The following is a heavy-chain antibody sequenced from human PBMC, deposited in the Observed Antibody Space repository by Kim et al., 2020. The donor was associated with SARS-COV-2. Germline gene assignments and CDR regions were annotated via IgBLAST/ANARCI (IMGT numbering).Heavy chain of an antibody. CDR2: ISSSGSTI. CDR3: ARGGDSSGYYDSFDY. J-gene: IGHJ4*02. V-gene: IGHV3-48*03. Sequence: GGSLRLSCAASGFTFSSYEMNWVRQAPGKGLEWVSYISSSGSTIYYADSVKGRFTISRDNAKNSLYLQMNSLRAEDTAVYYCARGGDSSGYYDSFDYWGQGTLVTVSS. D-gene: IGHD3-22*01. CDR1: GFTFSSYE.